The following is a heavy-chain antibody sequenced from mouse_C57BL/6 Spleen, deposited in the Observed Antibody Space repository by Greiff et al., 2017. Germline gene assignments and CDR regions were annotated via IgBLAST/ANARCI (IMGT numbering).Heavy chain of an antibody. V-gene: IGHV1-72*01. J-gene: IGHJ2*01. D-gene: IGHD1-1*01. CDR1: GYTFTRYW. CDR2: IDPSSGGT. Sequence: QVQLQQPGPELVKPGASVKLSCKASGYTFTRYWMHWVKQRPGRGLEWIGKIDPSSGGTKYNEKFKSKATLTVDKPSSTAYMQLSSLTSEASAVYYCARGYGGSCAYGDWGQGTTLTVS. CDR3: ARGYGGSCAYGD.